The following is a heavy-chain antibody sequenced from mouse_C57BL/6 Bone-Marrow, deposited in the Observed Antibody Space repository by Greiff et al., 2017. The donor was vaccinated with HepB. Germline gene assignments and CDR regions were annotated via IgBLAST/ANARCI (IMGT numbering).Heavy chain of an antibody. Sequence: EVQRVESGGGLVQPGGSLKLSCAASGFTFSDYYMYWVRQTPEKRLEWVAYISNGGGSTYYPDTVKGRFTISRDNAKNTLYLQMSRLKSEDTAMYYCARHFLYWYFDVWGTGTTVTVSS. CDR3: ARHFLYWYFDV. J-gene: IGHJ1*03. CDR1: GFTFSDYY. V-gene: IGHV5-12*01. CDR2: ISNGGGST.